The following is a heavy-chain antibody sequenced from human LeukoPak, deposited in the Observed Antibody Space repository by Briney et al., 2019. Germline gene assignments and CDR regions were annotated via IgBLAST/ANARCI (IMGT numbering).Heavy chain of an antibody. CDR2: ISAYNGNT. CDR1: GYTFTSYA. CDR3: ARDKAGCSGGSCYADAFDI. D-gene: IGHD2-15*01. V-gene: IGHV1-18*01. Sequence: ASVKVSCKASGYTFTSYAIHWVRQAPGQGLEWMGWISAYNGNTNYAQKLQGRVTMTTDTSTSTAYMELRSLRSDDTAVYYCARDKAGCSGGSCYADAFDIWGQGTMVTVSS. J-gene: IGHJ3*02.